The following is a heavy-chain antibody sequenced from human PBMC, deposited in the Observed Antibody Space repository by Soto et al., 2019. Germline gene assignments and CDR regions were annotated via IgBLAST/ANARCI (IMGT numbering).Heavy chain of an antibody. CDR1: GYTFTSYY. Sequence: GASVKVSCKASGYTFTSYYMHWVRQAPGQGLEWMGIINPSGGSTSYAQKFQGRVTMTRDTSTSTVYMELSSLRSEDTAVYYCARDHKTRMVATKYLAEYYYGMDVRGQGTTVTVSS. CDR2: INPSGGST. J-gene: IGHJ6*02. V-gene: IGHV1-46*01. CDR3: ARDHKTRMVATKYLAEYYYGMDV. D-gene: IGHD5-12*01.